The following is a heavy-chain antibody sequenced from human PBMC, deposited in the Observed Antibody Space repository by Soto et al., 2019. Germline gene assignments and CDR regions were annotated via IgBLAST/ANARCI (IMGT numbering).Heavy chain of an antibody. J-gene: IGHJ4*02. V-gene: IGHV2-5*02. D-gene: IGHD2-15*01. CDR2: IYWDDDK. CDR3: AHSPYCSGGSCYLADYYFDY. Sequence: QITLKESGPTLVKPTQTLTLTCTFSGFSLSTSGVGVGWIRQPPGKALEWLALIYWDDDKRYSPSLKSRLTITKDPSKNQVALTMTNMDPVDTATYYCAHSPYCSGGSCYLADYYFDYWGQGTLVTVSS. CDR1: GFSLSTSGVG.